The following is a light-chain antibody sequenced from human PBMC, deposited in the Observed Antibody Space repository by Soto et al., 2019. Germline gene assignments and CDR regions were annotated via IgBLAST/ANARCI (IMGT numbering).Light chain of an antibody. CDR2: GES. CDR1: QSVSSSY. CDR3: QQYGSPPYT. V-gene: IGKV3-20*01. Sequence: EIGLTQSPGTLSLSPGERATLSCRASQSVSSSYLAWYQQKPGQAPRLLIYGESSRATGIPDRFSGSGYGTDFTLTISRLEPADFAKYYCQQYGSPPYTFGQGTQLAIK. J-gene: IGKJ2*01.